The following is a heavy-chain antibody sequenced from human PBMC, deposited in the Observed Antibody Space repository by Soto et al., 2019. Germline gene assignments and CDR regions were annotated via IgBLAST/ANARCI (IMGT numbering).Heavy chain of an antibody. Sequence: GGSLRLSCAASGFTFSSYGMHWVRQAPGKGLEWVAVISYDGSNKYYADSVKGRFTISRDNSKNTLYLQMNSLRAEDTAVYYCALREMGCSGGSCYSLHYYYYYIAVWGKGTTVTVSS. J-gene: IGHJ6*03. CDR2: ISYDGSNK. V-gene: IGHV3-30*03. D-gene: IGHD2-15*01. CDR1: GFTFSSYG. CDR3: ALREMGCSGGSCYSLHYYYYYIAV.